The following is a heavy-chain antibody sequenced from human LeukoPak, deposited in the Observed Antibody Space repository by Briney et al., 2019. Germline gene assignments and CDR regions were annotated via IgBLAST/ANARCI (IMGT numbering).Heavy chain of an antibody. CDR2: IYSGGST. CDR1: GFTFSSNY. J-gene: IGHJ6*02. CDR3: ARDLRINYGDYYYYGMDV. V-gene: IGHV3-53*01. D-gene: IGHD4-17*01. Sequence: GESLRLSCAASGFTFSSNYMSWVRQAPGKGLEWVSVIYSGGSTYYADSVKGRFTISRDNSKNTLYLQMNSLRAEDTAVYYCARDLRINYGDYYYYGMDVWGQGTTVTVSS.